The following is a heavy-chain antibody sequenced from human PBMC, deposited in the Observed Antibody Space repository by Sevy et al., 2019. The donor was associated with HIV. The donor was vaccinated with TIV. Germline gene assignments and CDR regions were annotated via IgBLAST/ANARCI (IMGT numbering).Heavy chain of an antibody. V-gene: IGHV6-1*01. CDR1: GDSVSSNSAT. CDR2: TYYRSKWYN. CDR3: ARDLGSSLNWFDP. Sequence: SETLSLTCAISGDSVSSNSATWNWIRQSPSRGLEWLGRTYYRSKWYNDYAVSVKSRITINPGTSKNQFSLQLNSVTPEDTAVYYCARDLGSSLNWFDPWGQGTLVPVSS. D-gene: IGHD6-13*01. J-gene: IGHJ5*02.